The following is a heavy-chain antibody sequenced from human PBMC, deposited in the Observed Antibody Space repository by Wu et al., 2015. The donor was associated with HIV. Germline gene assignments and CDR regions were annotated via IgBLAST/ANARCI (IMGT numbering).Heavy chain of an antibody. CDR3: ARRPLYGSEHLFDY. V-gene: IGHV1-2*02. Sequence: QVQLVQSGAEVKKPGASVKVSCKASGYIFIQNHMHWVRQAPGQGLEWMGWINPSSGVTDFAQKFHGRVAMTRDTSIRTAYMELKSLTSDDTAIYYCARRPLYGSEHLFDYVGPGNPGHRLL. CDR1: GYIFIQNH. D-gene: IGHD3-10*01. CDR2: INPSSGVT. J-gene: IGHJ4*02.